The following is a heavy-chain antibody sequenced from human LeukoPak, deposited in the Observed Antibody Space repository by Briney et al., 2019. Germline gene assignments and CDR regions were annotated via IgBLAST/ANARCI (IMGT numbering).Heavy chain of an antibody. CDR2: TSDSGGNT. V-gene: IGHV3-23*01. D-gene: IGHD6-13*01. CDR1: GFTFSSYA. CDR3: AKAIAGVGRLFDY. J-gene: IGHJ4*02. Sequence: GGSLRLSCAASGFTFSSYAMSWVRQAPGKGLEWVSATSDSGGNTYYADSVKGRFTISRDNSKNTLFLQMNSLRAEDTALYYCAKAIAGVGRLFDYWGQGALVTVSS.